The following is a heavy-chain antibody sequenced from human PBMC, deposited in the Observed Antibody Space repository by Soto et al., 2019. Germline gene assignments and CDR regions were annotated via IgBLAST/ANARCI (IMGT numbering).Heavy chain of an antibody. D-gene: IGHD3-10*01. CDR2: IYWNDDR. CDR1: GFSLSTSGVG. V-gene: IGHV2-5*01. CDR3: QHSTMLRRVIITPIHWFDP. Sequence: SGPTLVNPTQTLTLTCTFSGFSLSTSGVGVGWILQPPGKALEWLARIYWNDDRSYSPSLKRRLTTNSHNNKKQVVLTMTNMDTVRKAKYSRQHSTMLRRVIITPIHWFDPWGQGTL. J-gene: IGHJ5*02.